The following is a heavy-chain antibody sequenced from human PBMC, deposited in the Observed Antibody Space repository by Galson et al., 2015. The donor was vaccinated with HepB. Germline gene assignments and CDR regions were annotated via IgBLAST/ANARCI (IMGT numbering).Heavy chain of an antibody. Sequence: SLRLSCAASGFTFSSYAMHWVRQAPGKGLEWVAVISYDGSNKYYADSVKGRFTISRDNSKNTLYLQMNSLRAEDTAVYYCARNTVVTPKNYFDYWGQGTLVTVSS. CDR2: ISYDGSNK. CDR1: GFTFSSYA. V-gene: IGHV3-30*04. J-gene: IGHJ4*02. CDR3: ARNTVVTPKNYFDY. D-gene: IGHD4-23*01.